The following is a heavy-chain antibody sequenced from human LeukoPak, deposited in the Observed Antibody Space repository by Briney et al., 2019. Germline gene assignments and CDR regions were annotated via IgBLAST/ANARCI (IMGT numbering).Heavy chain of an antibody. D-gene: IGHD3-22*01. J-gene: IGHJ4*02. CDR2: IYSGGST. V-gene: IGHV3-53*01. CDR3: ARDLSSSGTDY. CDR1: GFTVSSNY. Sequence: GGSLRLSCAASGFTVSSNYMSWVRQAPGKGLEWVSVIYSGGSTYYADSVKGRFTISRDNSKNTLYLQMNSLRAEDTAVYYCARDLSSSGTDYWGQGTLVTVSS.